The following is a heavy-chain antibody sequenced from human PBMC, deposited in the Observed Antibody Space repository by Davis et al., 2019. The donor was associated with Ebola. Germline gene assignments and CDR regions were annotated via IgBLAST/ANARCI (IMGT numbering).Heavy chain of an antibody. CDR3: ARDFDGGNYYFDY. D-gene: IGHD3-9*01. CDR1: GGSFSSHP. V-gene: IGHV1-69*13. CDR2: IIPIFDTP. J-gene: IGHJ4*02. Sequence: SVKVSCKTSGGSFSSHPISWARQAPRQGLEWMGGIIPIFDTPHYAQKFQGRITITADASTSTAYMGLSSLRSEDTATYFCARDFDGGNYYFDYWGPGTPITVSS.